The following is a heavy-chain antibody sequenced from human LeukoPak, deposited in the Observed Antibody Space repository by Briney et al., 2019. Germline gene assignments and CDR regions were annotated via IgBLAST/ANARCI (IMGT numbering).Heavy chain of an antibody. Sequence: ASVKVSCKASGYTFIRYEVNWVRQAAGQGLEWMGWMNPNSGKTGYAQKFQGRVTITRNTSINTAYMELSSLRSEDTAVYYCARGSGIATTGDHYSYMDVWGIGTTVTVSS. CDR2: MNPNSGKT. V-gene: IGHV1-8*03. CDR1: GYTFIRYE. D-gene: IGHD6-13*01. J-gene: IGHJ6*03. CDR3: ARGSGIATTGDHYSYMDV.